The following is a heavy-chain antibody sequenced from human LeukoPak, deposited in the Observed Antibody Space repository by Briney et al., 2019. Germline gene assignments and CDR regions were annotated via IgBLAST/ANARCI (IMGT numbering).Heavy chain of an antibody. CDR3: SREFPFCGADCFSGVFDI. D-gene: IGHD2-21*02. J-gene: IGHJ3*02. CDR2: ISVINSGNT. Sequence: ASVKVSCKASGCTFISYGINWVRQAPGQGLEWMGWISVINSGNTRYAQNFQGRLTMTTDTSTTTAYMELRSLRSDDTAVYYCSREFPFCGADCFSGVFDIWGQGTMVTVS. CDR1: GCTFISYG. V-gene: IGHV1-18*01.